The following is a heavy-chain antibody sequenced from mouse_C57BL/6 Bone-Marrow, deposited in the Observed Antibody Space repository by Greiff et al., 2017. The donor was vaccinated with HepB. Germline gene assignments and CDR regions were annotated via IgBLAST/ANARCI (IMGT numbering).Heavy chain of an antibody. CDR3: ARPGAMDY. J-gene: IGHJ4*01. Sequence: EVQVVESGGDLVKPGGSLKLSCAASGFTFSSYGMSWVRQTPDKRLEWVATISSGGSYTYYPDSVKGRCTIYRDNAKNTLYLQMSSLKSEDTAMYYCARPGAMDYWGQGTSVTVSS. V-gene: IGHV5-6*01. CDR2: ISSGGSYT. CDR1: GFTFSSYG.